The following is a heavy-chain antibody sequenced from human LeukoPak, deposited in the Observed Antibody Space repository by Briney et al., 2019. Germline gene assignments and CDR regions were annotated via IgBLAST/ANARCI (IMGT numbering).Heavy chain of an antibody. V-gene: IGHV3-33*01. Sequence: GGSLRLSCAASGFTFSSYGMHWVRQAPGKGLEWVAVIWHDGSNKYYADSVKGRFTISRDNSKNTLYLQMNSLRAEDTAVYYCASSPRSGYYYGMDVWGQGTTVTVSS. CDR1: GFTFSSYG. D-gene: IGHD2-15*01. CDR3: ASSPRSGYYYGMDV. CDR2: IWHDGSNK. J-gene: IGHJ6*02.